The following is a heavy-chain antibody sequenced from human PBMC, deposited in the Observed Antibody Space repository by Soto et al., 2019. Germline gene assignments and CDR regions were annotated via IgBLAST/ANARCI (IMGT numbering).Heavy chain of an antibody. D-gene: IGHD3-10*01. J-gene: IGHJ4*02. V-gene: IGHV2-5*02. CDR3: ARSLSFGELH. CDR1: GFSLSTTGVG. CDR2: IYWDNDK. Sequence: QITLKESGPTLVKPTQTLTLTCSFSGFSLSTTGVGVGWIRQSPGKALEWLAIIYWDNDKRYSPSLKSRVTITKDTSKNQVVLTVTNKDPVDTGTYYCARSLSFGELHWGQGALVTVSS.